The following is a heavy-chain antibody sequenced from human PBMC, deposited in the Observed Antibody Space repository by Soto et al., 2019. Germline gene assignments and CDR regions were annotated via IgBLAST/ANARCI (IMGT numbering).Heavy chain of an antibody. V-gene: IGHV3-66*01. CDR3: ARDPDYYGSGSYDY. D-gene: IGHD3-10*01. CDR1: GFTVSSNY. Sequence: GGSLRLSCAASGFTVSSNYMSWVRQAPGKGLEWVSVIYSGGSTYYADSVKGRFTISRDNSKNTLYLQMNSLRAEDTAVYYCARDPDYYGSGSYDYWGQGTLVTVSS. CDR2: IYSGGST. J-gene: IGHJ4*02.